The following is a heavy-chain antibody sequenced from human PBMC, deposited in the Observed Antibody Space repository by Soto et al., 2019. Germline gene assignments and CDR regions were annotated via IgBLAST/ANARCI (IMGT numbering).Heavy chain of an antibody. CDR2: ISGSGGST. V-gene: IGHV3-23*01. D-gene: IGHD4-4*01. CDR1: GFTFSSYA. Sequence: GGSLRLSCAASGFTFSSYAMSWVRQAPGKGLEWVSAISGSGGSTYYADSVKGRFTISRDNSKNTLYLQMNSLRAEDTAVYYCAKRTVTTGTQNGTGSPYFDYWGQGTLVTVSS. CDR3: AKRTVTTGTQNGTGSPYFDY. J-gene: IGHJ4*02.